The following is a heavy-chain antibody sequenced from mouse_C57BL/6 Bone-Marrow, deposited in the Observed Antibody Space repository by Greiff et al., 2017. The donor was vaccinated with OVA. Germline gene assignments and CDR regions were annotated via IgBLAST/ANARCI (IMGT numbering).Heavy chain of an antibody. CDR1: GYTFTSYG. J-gene: IGHJ2*01. V-gene: IGHV1-81*01. Sequence: VKLQESGAELARPGASVKLSCKASGYTFTSYGISWVKQRTGQGLEWIGEIYPRSGNTYYNEKFKGKATLTADKSSSTAYMELRSLTSEDSAVYFCARDWDQGNYRGQGTTLTVSS. CDR3: ARDWDQGNY. D-gene: IGHD4-1*01. CDR2: IYPRSGNT.